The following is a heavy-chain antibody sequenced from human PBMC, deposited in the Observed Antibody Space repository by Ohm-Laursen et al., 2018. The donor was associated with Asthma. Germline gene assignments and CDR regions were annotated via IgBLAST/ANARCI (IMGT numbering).Heavy chain of an antibody. Sequence: SLRLSCAASGFTFSNFAMHWVRQAPGKGLEWVSIITSDGSWTSYADSVKGRFTISRDNSKNTLYMQMNSLRAEDTAVYYCAKSLIYGDYEGAFDIWGQGTMVTVSS. J-gene: IGHJ3*02. D-gene: IGHD4-17*01. V-gene: IGHV3-30-3*02. CDR2: ITSDGSWT. CDR1: GFTFSNFA. CDR3: AKSLIYGDYEGAFDI.